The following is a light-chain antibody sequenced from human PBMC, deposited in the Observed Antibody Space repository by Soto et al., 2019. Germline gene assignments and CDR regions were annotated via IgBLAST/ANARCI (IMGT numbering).Light chain of an antibody. CDR2: DVS. J-gene: IGKJ4*01. V-gene: IGKV3-11*01. Sequence: EIVLTQSPATLSLSHGQGASLSCRASQSVGSYLAWFQQKSGQAPRLLIYDVSNRAPGIPARFSGSGSGTDFTLTISSLEPEDFALYYCQQRSQWPPTFGGGTKVDIK. CDR1: QSVGSY. CDR3: QQRSQWPPT.